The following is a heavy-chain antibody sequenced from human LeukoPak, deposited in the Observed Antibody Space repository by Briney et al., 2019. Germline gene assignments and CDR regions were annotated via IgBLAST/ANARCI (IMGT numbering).Heavy chain of an antibody. V-gene: IGHV4-34*01. J-gene: IGHJ5*02. CDR1: GGSFSGYY. D-gene: IGHD6-13*01. CDR3: ARLRYSSSWYGPGGWFDP. Sequence: PSETLSLTCAVYGGSFSGYYWSWIRQPPGKGLEWIGEINHSGSTNYNPSLKSRVTISVDTSKNQFSLKLSSVTAADTAVYYCARLRYSSSWYGPGGWFDPWGQGTLVTVSS. CDR2: INHSGST.